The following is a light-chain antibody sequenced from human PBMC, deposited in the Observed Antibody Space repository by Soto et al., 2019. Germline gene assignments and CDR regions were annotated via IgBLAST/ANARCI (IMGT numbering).Light chain of an antibody. Sequence: EIVLTQSPATLSLSPGERATLSCRASQSVSSYLAWYQQKPGQAPRLLLYDASNRATGIPARFSGSGSGTDFTLTIISLEPEDFAVYYCQQRSNWPLWTFCQGTKVEIK. CDR3: QQRSNWPLWT. CDR1: QSVSSY. CDR2: DAS. J-gene: IGKJ1*01. V-gene: IGKV3-11*01.